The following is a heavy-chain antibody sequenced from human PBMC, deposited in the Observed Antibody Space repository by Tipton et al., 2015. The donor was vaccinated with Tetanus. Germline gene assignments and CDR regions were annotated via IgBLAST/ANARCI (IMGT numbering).Heavy chain of an antibody. CDR2: IYHSGTT. Sequence: TLSLTCTVSGASISSNTYYWGWIRQTPGKGLEWIGEIYHSGTTNYNPSLKSRVTMSVDNSKNQFSLKLNSVTAADTAVYYCARESITIFGVVSIDYWGQGTLVTVSS. CDR1: GASISSNTYY. D-gene: IGHD3-3*01. CDR3: ARESITIFGVVSIDY. V-gene: IGHV4-39*07. J-gene: IGHJ4*02.